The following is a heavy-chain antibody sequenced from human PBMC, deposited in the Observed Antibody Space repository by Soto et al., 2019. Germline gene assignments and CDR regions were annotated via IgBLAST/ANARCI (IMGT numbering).Heavy chain of an antibody. CDR3: AHRIAAPGRTLDY. Sequence: QITLKESGPTLVRPTQTLTLTCTVSGFSLSTDAEGVAWIRQPPGKALEWLALIYWHDEARYKSSLNNRLTITKDTSKSQVVLTMTDMAPLDTATYFCAHRIAAPGRTLDYWGQGILVTVSS. V-gene: IGHV2-5*01. J-gene: IGHJ4*02. CDR1: GFSLSTDAEG. CDR2: IYWHDEA. D-gene: IGHD6-13*01.